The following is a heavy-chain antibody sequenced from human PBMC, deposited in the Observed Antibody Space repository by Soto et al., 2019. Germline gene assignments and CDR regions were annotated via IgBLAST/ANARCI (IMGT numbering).Heavy chain of an antibody. CDR2: ISYDVINK. Sequence: GGSLRLSFAASGFTFSIYAMHWVLQAPGKXLXXVAVISYDVINKYYADSVKGRFTIYRDNSKNTLYLQMNSLRAEETAVYYCARDGAIFGVVISYYYYGMDVWGQGTTVTVSS. D-gene: IGHD3-3*01. V-gene: IGHV3-30-3*01. CDR1: GFTFSIYA. J-gene: IGHJ6*02. CDR3: ARDGAIFGVVISYYYYGMDV.